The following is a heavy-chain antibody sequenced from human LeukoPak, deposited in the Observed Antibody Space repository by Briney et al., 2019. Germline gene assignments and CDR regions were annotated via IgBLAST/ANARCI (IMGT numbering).Heavy chain of an antibody. CDR3: ARPDYGDWYFDL. D-gene: IGHD4-17*01. V-gene: IGHV4-59*08. CDR2: IYYSGST. J-gene: IGHJ2*01. Sequence: SETLSLTCIVSGGSISSYYWSWIRQPPGKGLEWIGYIYYSGSTNYNPSLKSRVTISVDTSKNQFSLKLSSVTAADTAVYYCARPDYGDWYFDLWGRGTLVTVSS. CDR1: GGSISSYY.